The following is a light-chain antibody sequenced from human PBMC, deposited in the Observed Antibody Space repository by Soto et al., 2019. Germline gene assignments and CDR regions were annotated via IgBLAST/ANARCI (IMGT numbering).Light chain of an antibody. CDR1: SSDVGGYNY. CDR2: DVS. V-gene: IGLV2-14*01. Sequence: QSALTQPASVSGSPGQSITISCTGTSSDVGGYNYVSWYQQHPGKAPKLMSYDVSNRPSGVSDRFSGSKSGNTASLTISGLQAEDEADYCCSSYTSSSTSVVFGGGTKLTVL. J-gene: IGLJ2*01. CDR3: SSYTSSSTSVV.